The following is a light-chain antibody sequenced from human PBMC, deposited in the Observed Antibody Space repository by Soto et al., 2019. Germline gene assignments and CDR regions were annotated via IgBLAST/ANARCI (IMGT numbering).Light chain of an antibody. J-gene: IGKJ1*01. V-gene: IGKV1-5*01. CDR1: QTISGW. CDR3: QQYNSYPWT. Sequence: DIQMTQSPSTLSASVGAPVPITCRASQTISGWLAWYQQRPGKAPHLLIFDASTLESGVPSRFSGSGSGTTFTLTISRLQADDFATYYCQQYNSYPWTFGQGTKVDIK. CDR2: DAS.